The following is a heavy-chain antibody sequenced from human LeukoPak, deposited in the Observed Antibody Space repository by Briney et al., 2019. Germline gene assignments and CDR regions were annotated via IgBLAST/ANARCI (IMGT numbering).Heavy chain of an antibody. CDR1: GFTFSSYW. Sequence: PGGSLRLSCAASGFTFSSYWMSWVRQAPGKGLEWVANIKQGGSEKYYVDSVKGRFTISRDNAKNSLYLQMNSLRAEDTAVYYCAKDDTSVLRYFDWSLFDYWGQGTLVTVSS. D-gene: IGHD3-9*01. CDR3: AKDDTSVLRYFDWSLFDY. J-gene: IGHJ4*02. CDR2: IKQGGSEK. V-gene: IGHV3-7*03.